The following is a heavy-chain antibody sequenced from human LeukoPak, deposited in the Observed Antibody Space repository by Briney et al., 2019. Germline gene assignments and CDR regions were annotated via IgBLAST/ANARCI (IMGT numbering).Heavy chain of an antibody. V-gene: IGHV3-23*01. CDR1: GFTFSSHG. CDR3: AKEWIQLCLPNFDY. D-gene: IGHD5-18*01. CDR2: ISPSGGIT. Sequence: GGSLRLSCAASGFTFSSHGMNWVRQAPGKGLEWVSGISPSGGITYYTDSVKGRFTISRDNSENTQSLQMNSLRAEDTAVYYCAKEWIQLCLPNFDYWGQGTMVTVSS. J-gene: IGHJ4*02.